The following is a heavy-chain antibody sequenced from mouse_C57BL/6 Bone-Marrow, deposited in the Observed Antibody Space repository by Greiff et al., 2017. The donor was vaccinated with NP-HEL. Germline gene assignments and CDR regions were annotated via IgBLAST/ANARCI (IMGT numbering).Heavy chain of an antibody. D-gene: IGHD4-1*01. CDR1: GFNIKDDY. Sequence: VQLKQSGAELVRPGASVKLSCTASGFNIKDDYMHWVKQRPEQGLEWIGWIDPENGDTEYASKFQGKATITADTSSNTAYLQLSSLTSEDTAVYYCMGRGYAMDYWGQGTSVTVSS. V-gene: IGHV14-4*01. CDR2: IDPENGDT. CDR3: MGRGYAMDY. J-gene: IGHJ4*01.